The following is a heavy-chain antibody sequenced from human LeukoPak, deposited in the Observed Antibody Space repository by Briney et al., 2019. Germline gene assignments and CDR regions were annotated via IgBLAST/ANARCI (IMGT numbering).Heavy chain of an antibody. Sequence: SETLSLTCTLSGGSISTYYWSWIRQPPGKGLEWIGYIYYSGSTNYNPSLKSRVTISVDTSKNQFSLKLSSVTAADTAVYYCARTEADCSGGSCYSAAFDIWGQGTMVTVSS. CDR2: IYYSGST. J-gene: IGHJ3*02. D-gene: IGHD2-15*01. CDR1: GGSISTYY. V-gene: IGHV4-59*01. CDR3: ARTEADCSGGSCYSAAFDI.